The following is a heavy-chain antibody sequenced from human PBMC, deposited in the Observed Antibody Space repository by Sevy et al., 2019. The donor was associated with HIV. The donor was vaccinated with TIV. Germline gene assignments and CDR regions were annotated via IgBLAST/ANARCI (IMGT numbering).Heavy chain of an antibody. D-gene: IGHD3-10*01. CDR2: IYTSGST. J-gene: IGHJ4*02. CDR3: ARDGSGSYYNDY. Sequence: SETLSLTCTVSGGSISSYYWSWIRQPAGKGLEWIGRIYTSGSTNYNPSLKSRFTMSVDMSKNQFSLRLSSVTAADTAVYYCARDGSGSYYNDYWGQGTLVTVSS. V-gene: IGHV4-4*07. CDR1: GGSISSYY.